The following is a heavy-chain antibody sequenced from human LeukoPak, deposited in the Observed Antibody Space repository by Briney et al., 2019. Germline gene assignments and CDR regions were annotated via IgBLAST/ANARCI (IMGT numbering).Heavy chain of an antibody. CDR2: IYTVVSDT. V-gene: IGHV5-51*01. CDR1: GSSFTSYW. CDR3: ARQGIAAAEYYYYYYGMDV. Sequence: GASLQISCKGSGSSFTSYWIGGVRPLQGKGLEWMGIIYTVVSDTTYSPSFQGQVTISADKSISTAYLQWSSLKASDTAMYYCARQGIAAAEYYYYYYGMDVWGQGTTVTVSS. J-gene: IGHJ6*02. D-gene: IGHD6-13*01.